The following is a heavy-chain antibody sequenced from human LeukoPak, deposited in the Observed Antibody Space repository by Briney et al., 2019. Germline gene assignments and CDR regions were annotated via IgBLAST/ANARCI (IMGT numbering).Heavy chain of an antibody. D-gene: IGHD3-3*01. CDR3: AKGNYDFWSGYYRNYYFDY. CDR1: GGSISSYY. J-gene: IGHJ4*02. Sequence: PSETLSLTCTVSGGSISSYYWSWIRQPPGKGLEWIGYIYYSGSTNYNPSLKSRVTISVDSSKTQFSLKLSSVTAADTAVYYCAKGNYDFWSGYYRNYYFDYWGQGTLVTVSS. CDR2: IYYSGST. V-gene: IGHV4-59*01.